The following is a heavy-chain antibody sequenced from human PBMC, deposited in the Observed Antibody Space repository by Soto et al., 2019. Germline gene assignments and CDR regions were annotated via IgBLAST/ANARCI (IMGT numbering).Heavy chain of an antibody. CDR1: GGSISSSSW. V-gene: IGHV4-4*02. J-gene: IGHJ5*02. D-gene: IGHD3-3*01. CDR3: STRITVFGLLIPPFDP. CDR2: INHTGGT. Sequence: SGTLSLTSAVCGGSISSSSWGNWIRQHPGKGLEWIGDINHTGGTHYNPSLKSRVTMSVDTSKNQFSLRLSSVTAADTAIYFCSTRITVFGLLIPPFDPWGQGTQVTVSS.